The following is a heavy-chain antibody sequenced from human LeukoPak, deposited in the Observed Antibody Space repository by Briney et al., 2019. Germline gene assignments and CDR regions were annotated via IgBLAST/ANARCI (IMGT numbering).Heavy chain of an antibody. CDR2: IIPIFGTA. D-gene: IGHD5-18*01. Sequence: ASVKVSCTASGGTFSSYAISWVRQAPGQGLEWMGGIIPIFGTANYAQKFQGRVTITADESTSTAYMELSSLRSEDTAVYYCARRRIQLWSYYFDYWGQGTLVTVSS. CDR1: GGTFSSYA. J-gene: IGHJ4*02. CDR3: ARRRIQLWSYYFDY. V-gene: IGHV1-69*01.